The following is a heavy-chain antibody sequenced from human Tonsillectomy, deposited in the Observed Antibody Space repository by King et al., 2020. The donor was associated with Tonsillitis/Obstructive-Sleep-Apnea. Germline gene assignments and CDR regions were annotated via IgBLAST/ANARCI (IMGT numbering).Heavy chain of an antibody. J-gene: IGHJ6*03. Sequence: VQLVESGGGVVQPGRSLRLSCAASGFTFSSYGMHWVRQAPGKGLEWVAVIWYDGSNKYYADSGKGRFTISRDNSKNTLFLQMNSLRAEDTAVFYCARDPNIGYCSSTSCLYYYYYMDVWGKGTTVTVSS. CDR2: IWYDGSNK. D-gene: IGHD2-2*01. CDR3: ARDPNIGYCSSTSCLYYYYYMDV. CDR1: GFTFSSYG. V-gene: IGHV3-33*01.